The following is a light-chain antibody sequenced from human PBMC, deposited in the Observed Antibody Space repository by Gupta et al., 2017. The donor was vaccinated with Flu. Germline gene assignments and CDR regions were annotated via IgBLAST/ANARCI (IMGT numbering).Light chain of an antibody. CDR1: QSISSW. J-gene: IGKJ1*01. CDR2: KAS. Sequence: DKVTITCRASQSISSWLAWYQQKPGKAPKLLIYKASSLESGVPSRFSGSGSGTEFTLTISNLQPDDFATYYCQQYNSYLTWTFGQGTKVEIK. CDR3: QQYNSYLTWT. V-gene: IGKV1-5*03.